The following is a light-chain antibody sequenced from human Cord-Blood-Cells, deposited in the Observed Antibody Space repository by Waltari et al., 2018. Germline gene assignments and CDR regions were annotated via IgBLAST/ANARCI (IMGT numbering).Light chain of an antibody. CDR1: SSDVGSYNL. CDR2: EVS. CDR3: CSYAGSSTVV. Sequence: QSALTQPASVSGSPGQSITISCPGTSSDVGSYNLVSWYQQHPGKAPKLMIYEVSKRPSGVSNRFSGSKSGITASLTISGLQAEDEADYYCCSYAGSSTVVFGGGTKLTVL. J-gene: IGLJ2*01. V-gene: IGLV2-23*02.